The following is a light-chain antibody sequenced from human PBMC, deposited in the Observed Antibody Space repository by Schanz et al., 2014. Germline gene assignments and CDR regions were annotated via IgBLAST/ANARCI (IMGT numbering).Light chain of an antibody. Sequence: DIQMTQSPSTLSASVGDRVTITCRASQSISNWLAWYQQKPGKAPKLLIYGASSLQSGVPSRFSGGGSGTDFTLTISSLQPEDFATYYCQQSYSTVIFTFGQGTKLEIK. J-gene: IGKJ2*01. CDR3: QQSYSTVIFT. V-gene: IGKV1-39*01. CDR1: QSISNW. CDR2: GAS.